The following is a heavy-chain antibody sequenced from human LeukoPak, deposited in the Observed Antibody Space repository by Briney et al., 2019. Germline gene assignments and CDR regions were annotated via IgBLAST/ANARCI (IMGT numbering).Heavy chain of an antibody. Sequence: SETLSLTCTVSGGSISSSSYYWGWIRQPPGKGLEWIGSIYYSGSTYYDPSLKSRVTISVDTSKNQFSLKLSSVTVADTAVYYCARLTIYASGEDSWGQGTLVTVSS. CDR2: IYYSGST. J-gene: IGHJ4*02. CDR1: GGSISSSSYY. D-gene: IGHD2/OR15-2a*01. V-gene: IGHV4-39*01. CDR3: ARLTIYASGEDS.